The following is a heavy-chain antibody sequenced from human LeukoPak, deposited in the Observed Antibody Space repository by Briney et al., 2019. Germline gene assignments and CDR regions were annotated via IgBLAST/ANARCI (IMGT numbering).Heavy chain of an antibody. J-gene: IGHJ4*02. CDR1: GFSFRFYG. Sequence: PGGSLRLSCAASGFSFRFYGMHWVRQAPGKGLEGVTVISYDGNKKDYADSVKGRFTISRDNSKNTFYLQMNSLRGEDTAVYYCAKQRAAREKNLDWFLDSWAQEILLTVSS. CDR3: AKQRAAREKNLDWFLDS. CDR2: ISYDGNKK. V-gene: IGHV3-30*18. D-gene: IGHD3-9*01.